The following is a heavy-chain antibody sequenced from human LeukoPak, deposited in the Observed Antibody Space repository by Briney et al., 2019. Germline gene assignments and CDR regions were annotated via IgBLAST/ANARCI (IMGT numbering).Heavy chain of an antibody. J-gene: IGHJ4*02. V-gene: IGHV2-70*11. D-gene: IGHD4-17*01. CDR2: IDWDDDK. CDR1: GFSLSTSGMC. Sequence: SGPTLVNPTQTLTLTCTFSGFSLSTSGMCVSWIRQPPGKALEWLARIDWDDDKHYSTSLKTRLTISKGTSKKQVVLTMTNMDPVDTATYYCTRTNPYHGDYDWGQGTLVTVSS. CDR3: TRTNPYHGDYD.